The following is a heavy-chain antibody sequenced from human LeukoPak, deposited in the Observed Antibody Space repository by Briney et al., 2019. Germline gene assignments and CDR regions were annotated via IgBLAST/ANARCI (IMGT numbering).Heavy chain of an antibody. CDR1: GGSISSYY. V-gene: IGHV4-59*01. Sequence: PSETLSLTCTVSGGSISSYYWSWIRQPPGKGLEWIGYIYYSGSTNYNLSLKSRVTISADTSKNHFSLKLNSVTTADTAVYYCTRGAGWLIDYWGQGILVTVSS. D-gene: IGHD3-16*01. J-gene: IGHJ4*02. CDR2: IYYSGST. CDR3: TRGAGWLIDY.